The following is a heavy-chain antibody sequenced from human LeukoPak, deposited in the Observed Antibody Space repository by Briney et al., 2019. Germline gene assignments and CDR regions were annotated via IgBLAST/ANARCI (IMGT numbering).Heavy chain of an antibody. Sequence: GGSLRLSCAASGFTFADYAMTWVRQAPGKGLEWVSVIGVRGGSSYYADSAKGRFTISRDSSKNTVYLQMNSLRAEDTAVYYCAKAMGIFDYWGQGTLVTVSS. V-gene: IGHV3-23*01. J-gene: IGHJ4*02. CDR2: IGVRGGSS. CDR1: GFTFADYA. D-gene: IGHD6-13*01. CDR3: AKAMGIFDY.